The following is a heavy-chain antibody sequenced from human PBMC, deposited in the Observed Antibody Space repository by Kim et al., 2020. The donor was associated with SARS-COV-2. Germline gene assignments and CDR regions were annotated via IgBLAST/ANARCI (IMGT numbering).Heavy chain of an antibody. V-gene: IGHV4-31*02. CDR3: ARERTGVRAFDI. D-gene: IGHD7-27*01. Sequence: YDNPSLESRVTISVDTSKNQFSLKLSAVTAADTAVYYCARERTGVRAFDIWGQGTMVTVSS. J-gene: IGHJ3*02.